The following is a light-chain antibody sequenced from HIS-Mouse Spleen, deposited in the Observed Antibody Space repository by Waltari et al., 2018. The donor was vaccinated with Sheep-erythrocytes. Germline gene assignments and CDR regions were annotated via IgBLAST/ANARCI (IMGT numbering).Light chain of an antibody. V-gene: IGKV1-39*01. CDR1: QSISSY. Sequence: DIQMTQSPSSLSASVGHTVTITCRASQSISSYLNWYQQKPGKAPKLLIYAASSLQSGVPARFSGSGSGTEFTLTISSLQPEDFATYFCQQSYSTPQFTFGPGTKVDIK. J-gene: IGKJ3*01. CDR3: QQSYSTPQFT. CDR2: AAS.